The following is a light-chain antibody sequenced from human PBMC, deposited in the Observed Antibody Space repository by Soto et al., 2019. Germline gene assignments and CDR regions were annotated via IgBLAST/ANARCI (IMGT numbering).Light chain of an antibody. CDR3: LLYYDLTHVRV. V-gene: IGLV7-43*01. J-gene: IGLJ3*02. Sequence: QTVVTQEPSLTVSPGGTVTLTCASGTGAVTSGYYPNWFQQKPGQAPRALMYSTSNKHSWTPARFSGSLLGGKAALTLSGVQPEDEAEYYCLLYYDLTHVRVFGGGTKLTVL. CDR1: TGAVTSGYY. CDR2: STS.